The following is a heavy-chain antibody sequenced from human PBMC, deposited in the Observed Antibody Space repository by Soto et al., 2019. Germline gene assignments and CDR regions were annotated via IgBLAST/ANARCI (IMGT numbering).Heavy chain of an antibody. V-gene: IGHV4-59*01. D-gene: IGHD2-2*01. CDR2: IYYSGST. Sequence: QVQLQESGPGLVKPWETLSLTCTVSGGSISSYYWSWIRQPPGKGLEWIGYIYYSGSTNYNPSLKRRVTIAVDTSRNQFSLKLSSVTAADTAVYYCARGSSTLVYWGQGTQVTVST. J-gene: IGHJ4*02. CDR3: ARGSSTLVY. CDR1: GGSISSYY.